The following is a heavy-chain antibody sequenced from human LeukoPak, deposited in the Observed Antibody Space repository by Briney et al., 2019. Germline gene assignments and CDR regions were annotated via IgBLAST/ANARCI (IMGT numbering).Heavy chain of an antibody. D-gene: IGHD1-1*01. V-gene: IGHV4-59*01. Sequence: SETLSLTCTLSGGSINNYYWSWIRQPPGKGLEWIGYIYYNGNTNYDPSLQSRVTISVDTSKSQFSLKLSSVTAADTAVYYCARLTRRSGNYFDYWGQGTLVTVSS. CDR1: GGSINNYY. CDR2: IYYNGNT. J-gene: IGHJ4*02. CDR3: ARLTRRSGNYFDY.